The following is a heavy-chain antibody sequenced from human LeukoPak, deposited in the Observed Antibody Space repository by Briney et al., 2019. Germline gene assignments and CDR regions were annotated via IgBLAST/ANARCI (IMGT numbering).Heavy chain of an antibody. CDR3: ATSLAYYYDSSGRGFDY. D-gene: IGHD3-22*01. Sequence: PGGSLRLSCAASGFTFSSYAMHWVRQAPGKGLEWVAVISYDGSNKYYADSVKGRFTISRDNSKNTLYLQMNSLRAEDTAVYYCATSLAYYYDSSGRGFDYWGQGTLVTVSS. J-gene: IGHJ4*02. V-gene: IGHV3-30*04. CDR2: ISYDGSNK. CDR1: GFTFSSYA.